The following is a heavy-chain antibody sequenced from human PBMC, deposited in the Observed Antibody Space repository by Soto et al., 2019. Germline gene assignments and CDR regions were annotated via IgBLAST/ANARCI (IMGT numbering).Heavy chain of an antibody. CDR3: ARDQERPRSSYNYYHMEV. J-gene: IGHJ6*03. Sequence: GGSLRLSCAASGFTCSSYSMNWVRQAPGKGLEWVSYISSSSSTIYYADSVKGRFTISRDNAKNSLYLQMNSLRAEDTAVYYCARDQERPRSSYNYYHMEVGGQAISVTVSS. D-gene: IGHD6-6*01. V-gene: IGHV3-48*01. CDR2: ISSSSSTI. CDR1: GFTCSSYS.